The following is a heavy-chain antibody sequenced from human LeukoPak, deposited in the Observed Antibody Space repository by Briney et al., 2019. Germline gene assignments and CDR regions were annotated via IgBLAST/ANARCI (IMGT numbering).Heavy chain of an antibody. D-gene: IGHD3-22*01. Sequence: ASVKVSCKASGYTFTAYYIHWVRQAPGPGLEWMGWINPNSGGTNYAQKFQGRVTLTRDTSISSAFMELNRLKSDDTAVYYCARDVGYYDSTGYFYFYFDYWGQGTLVTVSS. J-gene: IGHJ4*02. V-gene: IGHV1-2*02. CDR1: GYTFTAYY. CDR2: INPNSGGT. CDR3: ARDVGYYDSTGYFYFYFDY.